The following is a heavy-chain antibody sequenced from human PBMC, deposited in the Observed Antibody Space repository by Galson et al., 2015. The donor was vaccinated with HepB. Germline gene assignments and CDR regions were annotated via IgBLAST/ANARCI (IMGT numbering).Heavy chain of an antibody. V-gene: IGHV3-30*18. J-gene: IGHJ3*01. D-gene: IGHD3-22*01. CDR1: GFTLSTYG. CDR3: AKRLDQWLSAEDAFDL. CDR2: ISYDGSKK. Sequence: SLRLSCAASGFTLSTYGMHWVRQAPGKGLEWVAVISYDGSKKYYADSVKGRFTISRDNSKNTVYLQMNSLRAEDTAMYYCAKRLDQWLSAEDAFDLWGQGTMVTVSS.